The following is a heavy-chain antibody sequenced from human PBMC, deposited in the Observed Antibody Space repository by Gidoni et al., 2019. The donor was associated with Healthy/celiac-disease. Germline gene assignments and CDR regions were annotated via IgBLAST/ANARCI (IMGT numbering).Heavy chain of an antibody. V-gene: IGHV3-9*01. CDR1: GFTFDDYA. CDR2: SSWNSGSI. Sequence: EVQLVESGGGLVQPGRSLRLSCAASGFTFDDYAMHWVRQAPGKGLEWVSGSSWNSGSIGYADSVKGRFTISRDNAKNSLYLQMNSLRAEDTALYYCAKDSSGYDYWGQGTLVTVSS. CDR3: AKDSSGYDY. J-gene: IGHJ4*02. D-gene: IGHD3-22*01.